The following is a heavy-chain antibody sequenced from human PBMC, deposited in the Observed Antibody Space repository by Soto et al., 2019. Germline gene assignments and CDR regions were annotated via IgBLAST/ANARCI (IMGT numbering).Heavy chain of an antibody. CDR2: IYYSGST. CDR3: ARESEDLTSNFDY. Sequence: LSETLSLTCTVSGGSISSGGYYWSWIRQHPGKGLEWIGYIYYSGSTYYNPSLKSRVTISVDTSKNQFSLKLSSVTAADTAVYYCARESEDLTSNFDYWGQGTLVTVSS. CDR1: GGSISSGGYY. V-gene: IGHV4-31*02. J-gene: IGHJ4*02.